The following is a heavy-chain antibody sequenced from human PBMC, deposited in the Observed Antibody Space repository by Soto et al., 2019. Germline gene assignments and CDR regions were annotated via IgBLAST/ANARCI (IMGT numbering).Heavy chain of an antibody. J-gene: IGHJ1*01. CDR2: INAESGDT. CDR3: ATRDYDILTGYLHI. D-gene: IGHD3-9*01. Sequence: QAHLVQSGAEVRKPGASVKVSCQALEHTSTIYYIHWVRQARGQGLEWMGGINAESGDTTYAENFRGRGTFTRDTSPSTVHMELSRLRLDDTAMYFCATRDYDILTGYLHIWGQGTLITVSS. CDR1: EHTSTIYY. V-gene: IGHV1-2*02.